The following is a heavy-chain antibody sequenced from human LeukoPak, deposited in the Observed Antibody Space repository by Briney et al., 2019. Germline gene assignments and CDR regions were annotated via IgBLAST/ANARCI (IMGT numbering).Heavy chain of an antibody. CDR1: GFTFHICA. CDR3: AKDATPGHSVWDDFAS. Sequence: PGGSLRLSCAASGFTFHICAMSWVRQAPGKGLEWVASIGSPTETYYADPVKGRFTVSRDNSQNTLYLQLNGLRAEDSAVYYCAKDATPGHSVWDDFASWGQGTLVTVSS. J-gene: IGHJ4*02. CDR2: IGSPTET. D-gene: IGHD1-26*01. V-gene: IGHV3-23*01.